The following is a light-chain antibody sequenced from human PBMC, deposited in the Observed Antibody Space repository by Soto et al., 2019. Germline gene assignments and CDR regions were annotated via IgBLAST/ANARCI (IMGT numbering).Light chain of an antibody. Sequence: EVVLTQSPGTLSLSPGERATLSCRASQSIGSSYLAWYQQKPGQAPRLLIYGASNRATGIPDRFSGSGSGTDFTLTISRLEPEDFAVYHCQQYGSLSWTFGQGTKVDIK. CDR1: QSIGSSY. CDR3: QQYGSLSWT. J-gene: IGKJ1*01. CDR2: GAS. V-gene: IGKV3-20*01.